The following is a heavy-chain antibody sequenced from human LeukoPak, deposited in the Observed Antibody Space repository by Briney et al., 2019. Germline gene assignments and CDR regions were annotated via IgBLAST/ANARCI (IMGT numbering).Heavy chain of an antibody. CDR2: IIPIFGTA. V-gene: IGHV1-69*13. CDR3: ARELKGAFDI. J-gene: IGHJ3*02. CDR1: GGTFSSYA. Sequence: ASVTVSFKASGGTFSSYAISWVRQAPGQGLEWMGGIIPIFGTANYAQKFQGRVTITADESTSTAYMELSSLRSEDTAVYYCARELKGAFDIWGQGTMVTVSS.